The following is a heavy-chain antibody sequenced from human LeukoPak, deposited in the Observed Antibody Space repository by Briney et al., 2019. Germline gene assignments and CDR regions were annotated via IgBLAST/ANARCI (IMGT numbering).Heavy chain of an antibody. CDR3: ARGIYSSSSVDWFDP. Sequence: SETLSLTCAVYGGSFSGYYWSWIRQPPGKGLEWIGEINHSGSTNYNPSLKSRVTISVDTSKNQFSLKLSSVTAADTAVYYCARGIYSSSSVDWFDPWGQGTLVTVSS. J-gene: IGHJ5*02. V-gene: IGHV4-34*01. CDR2: INHSGST. CDR1: GGSFSGYY. D-gene: IGHD6-6*01.